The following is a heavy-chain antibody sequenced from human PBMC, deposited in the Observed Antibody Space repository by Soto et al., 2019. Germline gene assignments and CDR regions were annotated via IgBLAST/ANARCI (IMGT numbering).Heavy chain of an antibody. CDR3: AKGLAGSGAFHX. CDR2: ISCSGGRT. V-gene: IGHV3-23*01. Sequence: QPGGSLRLSCAASGFTFSSYAMSWVRQAPGKGMEWVSAISCSGGRTYYADSVKVRFTISRDNSNNKLYLQMNSLRAEDTAVYYCAKGLAGSGAFHXWGQGTMFTVS. D-gene: IGHD6-13*01. CDR1: GFTFSSYA. J-gene: IGHJ3*02.